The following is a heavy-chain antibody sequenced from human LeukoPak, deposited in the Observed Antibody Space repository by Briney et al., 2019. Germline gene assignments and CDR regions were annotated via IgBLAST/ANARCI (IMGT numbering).Heavy chain of an antibody. CDR2: ITAIYEIT. D-gene: IGHD4-11*01. CDR1: GGPFSGHG. CDR3: ARGLHSSYYGYGMDF. Sequence: SVKVSCKVSGGPFSGHGISWVRQAPGEGLEWMGGITAIYEITNYAERFQGRVTMTADESTSTFYMELSSLRSEDTAVYYCARGLHSSYYGYGMDFWGQGTTVTVS. J-gene: IGHJ6*02. V-gene: IGHV1-69*01.